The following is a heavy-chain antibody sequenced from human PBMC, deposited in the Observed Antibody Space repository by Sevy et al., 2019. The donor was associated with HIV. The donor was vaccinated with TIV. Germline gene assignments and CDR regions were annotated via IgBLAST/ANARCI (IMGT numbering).Heavy chain of an antibody. J-gene: IGHJ4*02. CDR1: GYSFTSYW. CDR3: ARRLSSWPSIFYFDY. D-gene: IGHD6-13*01. Sequence: GESLKISCKGSGYSFTSYWIGWVRQMPGKGLEWMGIIYPGDSDTSYSPSFQGQVTISADKSISTAYLQWSSLKASDTAMYYCARRLSSWPSIFYFDYWGQGTLVTVSS. CDR2: IYPGDSDT. V-gene: IGHV5-51*01.